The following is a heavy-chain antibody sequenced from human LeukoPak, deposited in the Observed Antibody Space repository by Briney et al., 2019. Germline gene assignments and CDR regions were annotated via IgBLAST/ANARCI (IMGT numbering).Heavy chain of an antibody. CDR1: GYSISSGYY. CDR2: IYHSGST. D-gene: IGHD3-3*01. J-gene: IGHJ3*02. Sequence: SETLSLTCTVSGYSISSGYYWGWIRQPPGKGLEWIGSIYHSGSTYYNPSLKSRVTISVDTSKNQFSLKLSSVTAADTAVYYCASVVVIMDDDAFDIWGQGTMVTVSS. V-gene: IGHV4-38-2*02. CDR3: ASVVVIMDDDAFDI.